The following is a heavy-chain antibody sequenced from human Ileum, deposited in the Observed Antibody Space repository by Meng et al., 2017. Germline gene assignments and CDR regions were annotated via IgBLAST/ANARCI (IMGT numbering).Heavy chain of an antibody. CDR1: GYSSTGYN. CDR3: ARKLIAVAGYNWFDP. Sequence: ASAMVFCKASGYSSTGYNMHWVRQAPGQGLEWMGWISPSSRGTKYAEDFQGRVTMTRDTSISTAYMELSRLRSDDTAVYYCARKLIAVAGYNWFDPWGQGTLVTVSS. CDR2: ISPSSRGT. D-gene: IGHD6-19*01. V-gene: IGHV1-2*02. J-gene: IGHJ5*02.